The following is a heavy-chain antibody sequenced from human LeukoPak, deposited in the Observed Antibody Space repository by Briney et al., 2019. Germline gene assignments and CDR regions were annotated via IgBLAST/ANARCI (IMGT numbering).Heavy chain of an antibody. Sequence: SVKVSCKASGGTFSSYAISWVRQAPGQGLEWMGRIIPIFGIANYAQKFQGRVTITADKSTSTAYMELSSLRSEDTAVYYCAREWRPGGSCRHHYFDYWGQGTLVTVSS. J-gene: IGHJ4*02. D-gene: IGHD3-16*02. CDR1: GGTFSSYA. CDR3: AREWRPGGSCRHHYFDY. V-gene: IGHV1-69*04. CDR2: IIPIFGIA.